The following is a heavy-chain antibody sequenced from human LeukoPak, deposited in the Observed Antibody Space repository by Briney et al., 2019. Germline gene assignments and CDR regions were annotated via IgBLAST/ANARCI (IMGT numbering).Heavy chain of an antibody. CDR3: AKDVTISQVLPYFDY. CDR1: GFTFSSYA. D-gene: IGHD3-9*01. J-gene: IGHJ4*02. V-gene: IGHV3-23*01. Sequence: PGGSLRLSCAASGFTFSSYAMSWVRQAPGKGLEWVSAISGSGGSTYYADSVKGRFTISRDNSKNTLYLQMNSLRAEDTAVYYCAKDVTISQVLPYFDYWGQGTLDTVSS. CDR2: ISGSGGST.